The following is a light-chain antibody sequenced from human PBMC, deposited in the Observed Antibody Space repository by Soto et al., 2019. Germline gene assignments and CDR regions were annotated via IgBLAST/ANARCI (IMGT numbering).Light chain of an antibody. CDR1: ESVNIMY. V-gene: IGKV3D-20*02. Sequence: EIVLTQSPGVLSLSPGERATLSCRASESVNIMYLGWYQQKPGQAPRLLIFHTSLRPTGIPDRFSGSGSGTEFTLTISSLEPEDFAVYYCQQRSNWPRTFGQGTKVDIK. CDR2: HTS. J-gene: IGKJ1*01. CDR3: QQRSNWPRT.